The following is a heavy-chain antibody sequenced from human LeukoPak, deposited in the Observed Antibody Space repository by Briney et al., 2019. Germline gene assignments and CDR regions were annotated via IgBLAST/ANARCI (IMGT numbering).Heavy chain of an antibody. J-gene: IGHJ6*02. CDR2: INNSSRYI. Sequence: GGSLRLSCAPSEFTFNNYTLNWVRQVPGKGLEWVSSINNSSRYISYADSVNGRFTISRDNAKNSLYLQMNSLRAEDTAVYYYARDLGIVYYYGMDVWGQGTTVIVSS. CDR1: EFTFNNYT. V-gene: IGHV3-21*01. D-gene: IGHD7-27*01. CDR3: ARDLGIVYYYGMDV.